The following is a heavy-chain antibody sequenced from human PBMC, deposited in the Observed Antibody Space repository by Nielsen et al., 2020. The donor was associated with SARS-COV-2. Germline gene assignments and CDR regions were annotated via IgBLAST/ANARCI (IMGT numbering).Heavy chain of an antibody. V-gene: IGHV1-18*04. CDR2: ISGNSDSA. J-gene: IGHJ5*02. CDR1: GDTFISYS. CDR3: ASSAPPSGFNWFDP. D-gene: IGHD3-22*01. Sequence: ASVKVSCKASGDTFISYSISWVRQAPGQGLEWMGWISGNSDSAKYVKKFLGRVIMTTDTSTSTAYLEVRSLRSDDTAVYYCASSAPPSGFNWFDPWGQGTLVTVSS.